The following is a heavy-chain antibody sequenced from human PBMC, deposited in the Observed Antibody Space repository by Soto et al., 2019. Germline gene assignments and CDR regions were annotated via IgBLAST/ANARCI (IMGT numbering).Heavy chain of an antibody. Sequence: EVQPVESGGGLVQPGGSLRLSCAASGFTFSSSWMHWVRQAPGKGLVWVSRINSGASTTNYADSVKGRFTISRDNAKNTLSLQMDSLTAEDTAVYYCARGPSGWFGYDYWGQGTLVTVSS. D-gene: IGHD6-19*01. V-gene: IGHV3-74*01. J-gene: IGHJ4*02. CDR2: INSGASTT. CDR3: ARGPSGWFGYDY. CDR1: GFTFSSSW.